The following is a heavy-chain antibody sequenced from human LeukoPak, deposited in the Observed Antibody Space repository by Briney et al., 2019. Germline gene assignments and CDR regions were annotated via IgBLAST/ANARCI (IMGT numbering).Heavy chain of an antibody. Sequence: GGSLRLSCAASGFTFSSYGMHWVRQAPGKGLEWVSVLYSGDNTYYGASVKGRFTISRGNSKNTLYLQMNSLRAEDTAVYYCAKDPYYYGSGSYLFDYWGQGTLVTVSS. CDR1: GFTFSSYG. J-gene: IGHJ4*02. CDR3: AKDPYYYGSGSYLFDY. CDR2: LYSGDNT. V-gene: IGHV3-NL1*01. D-gene: IGHD3-10*01.